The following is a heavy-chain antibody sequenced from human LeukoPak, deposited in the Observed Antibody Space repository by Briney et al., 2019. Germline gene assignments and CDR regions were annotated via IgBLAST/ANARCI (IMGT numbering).Heavy chain of an antibody. Sequence: SVKVSCKASGGTFSSYAISWVRQAPGQGLEWMGRIIPILGIANYAQKFQGRVTITADKSTSTAYMELSSLRSEDTAVYYCASIELERRSYLDYWGQGTLVTVSS. CDR2: IIPILGIA. CDR1: GGTFSSYA. D-gene: IGHD1-1*01. J-gene: IGHJ4*02. V-gene: IGHV1-69*04. CDR3: ASIELERRSYLDY.